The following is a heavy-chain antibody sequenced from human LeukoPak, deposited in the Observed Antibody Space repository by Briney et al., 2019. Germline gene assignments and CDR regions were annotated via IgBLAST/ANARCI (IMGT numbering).Heavy chain of an antibody. CDR1: GGTFSSYA. CDR2: IIPIFGTA. Sequence: GASVKVSCKASGGTFSSYAISWVRQAPGQGLEWMGGIIPIFGTANYAQKFQGRVTITADKSTSTAYMELSSLRSEDTAVYYCAREGNCSSTSCYGSSQVWFDPWGQGTLVTVSS. J-gene: IGHJ5*02. CDR3: AREGNCSSTSCYGSSQVWFDP. D-gene: IGHD2-2*01. V-gene: IGHV1-69*06.